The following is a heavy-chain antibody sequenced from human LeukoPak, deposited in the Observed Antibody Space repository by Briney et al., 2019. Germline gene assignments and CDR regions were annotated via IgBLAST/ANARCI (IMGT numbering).Heavy chain of an antibody. J-gene: IGHJ4*02. D-gene: IGHD3-10*01. V-gene: IGHV1-3*01. CDR2: INAGNGNT. CDR1: GYLFTNYA. CDR3: ARGLLWFGDLGPPGY. Sequence: ASVKVSCKASGYLFTNYAIHWVRQAPGQRFEWMGWINAGNGNTKYSQKFQGRVTITRDTSASTAYMELSSLRSEDTAVYYCARGLLWFGDLGPPGYWGQGTLVTVFS.